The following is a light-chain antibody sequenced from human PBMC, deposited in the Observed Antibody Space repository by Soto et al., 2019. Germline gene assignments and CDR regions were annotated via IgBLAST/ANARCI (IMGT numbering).Light chain of an antibody. CDR2: NDY. CDR1: TSNVGSNL. J-gene: IGLJ2*01. Sequence: QSVLAQPPSASGTPGQRVTISCSGSTSNVGSNLASWYQQLPGSAPKLLIYNDYERPSGVPDRFSGSKSGTSASLGISGLRSEDEADYFCAVWIGSLNTVVFGGGTKLTVL. CDR3: AVWIGSLNTVV. V-gene: IGLV1-47*02.